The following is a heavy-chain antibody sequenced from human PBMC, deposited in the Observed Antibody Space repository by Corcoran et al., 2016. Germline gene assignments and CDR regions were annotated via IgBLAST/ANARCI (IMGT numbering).Heavy chain of an antibody. CDR1: GFTFSSYG. D-gene: IGHD6-19*01. CDR3: ATPPKYSSWL. J-gene: IGHJ4*02. Sequence: EVQLVESGGGLVQPGGSLRLSCAASGFTFSSYGMSWVRQAPGKGLEWVANIKQDGSEKYYVDSVKGRFTNSRDNAKNSLYLQMNGLRAEDTAWDYWATPPKYSSWLWGQGTLVTVSS. CDR2: IKQDGSEK. V-gene: IGHV3-7*01.